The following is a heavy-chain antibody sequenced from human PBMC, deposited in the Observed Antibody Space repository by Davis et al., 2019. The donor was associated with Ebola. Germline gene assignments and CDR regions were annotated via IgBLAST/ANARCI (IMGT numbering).Heavy chain of an antibody. Sequence: LSLTCADFGFTFSSYAMSWVRQAPGKGLEWVSGIVGSGGSTYYTDSVKGRFTISRDNSKNTLHLQMNSLRADDTAVYYCAKERGNWNTPFDYWGQGTLVTVSS. D-gene: IGHD1/OR15-1a*01. CDR2: IVGSGGST. V-gene: IGHV3-23*01. J-gene: IGHJ4*02. CDR1: GFTFSSYA. CDR3: AKERGNWNTPFDY.